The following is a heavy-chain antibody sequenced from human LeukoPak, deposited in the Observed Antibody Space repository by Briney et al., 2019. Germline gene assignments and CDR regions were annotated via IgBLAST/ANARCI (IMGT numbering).Heavy chain of an antibody. CDR1: GGSFSGYY. J-gene: IGHJ6*02. V-gene: IGHV4-34*01. CDR2: INHSGST. Sequence: PSETLSLTCAVYGGSFSGYYWSWIRQPPGKGLEWIGEINHSGSTNYNPSLKSRVTISVDMSKNQFSPKLSSVTAADTAVYYCAREDPQTTVPEGLDVWGQGTTVTVSS. D-gene: IGHD4-17*01. CDR3: AREDPQTTVPEGLDV.